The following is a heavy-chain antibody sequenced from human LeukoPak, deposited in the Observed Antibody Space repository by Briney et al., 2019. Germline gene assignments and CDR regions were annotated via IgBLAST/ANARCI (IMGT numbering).Heavy chain of an antibody. D-gene: IGHD6-19*01. CDR3: AKVISGWYGYDF. J-gene: IGHJ4*02. CDR1: GFTFDDFA. Sequence: GGSLRLSCAASGFTFDDFAMHWVRQAPGKGLEWVSLISAFDDITYYADSVRGRFTISRDNSKNSLYLQMNNLKIEDTAFYYCAKVISGWYGYDFWGQGTLVTVPS. V-gene: IGHV3-43*02. CDR2: ISAFDDIT.